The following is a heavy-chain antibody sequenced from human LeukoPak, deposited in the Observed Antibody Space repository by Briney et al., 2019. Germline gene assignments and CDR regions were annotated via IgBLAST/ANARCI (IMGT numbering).Heavy chain of an antibody. Sequence: SVQVSCRASGYIFTAYYLHWVRQAPGQGLEWMGWINPDSGDTKFAQKFQGKVSITRDTSISTAYMGLSGLRSDDTAYYFCARVQYYNILTGSFQYWGQGTLVTVSS. CDR2: INPDSGDT. J-gene: IGHJ4*02. CDR3: ARVQYYNILTGSFQY. V-gene: IGHV1-2*02. D-gene: IGHD3-9*01. CDR1: GYIFTAYY.